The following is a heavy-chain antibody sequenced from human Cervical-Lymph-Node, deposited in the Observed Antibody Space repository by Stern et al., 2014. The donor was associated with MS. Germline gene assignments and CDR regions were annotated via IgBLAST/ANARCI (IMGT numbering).Heavy chain of an antibody. Sequence: VQLGQSGAEVKKPGSSVKVSCKASGGTFSSYVISWVRQAPGQGLEWMGGIIPIFGPANYAQKFQGRVTIIADRSTSTAYMELRSLRSEDTAVYYCARGSTVVTDYFDYWGQGTLVTVSS. CDR3: ARGSTVVTDYFDY. D-gene: IGHD4-23*01. CDR1: GGTFSSYV. J-gene: IGHJ4*02. V-gene: IGHV1-69*06. CDR2: IIPIFGPA.